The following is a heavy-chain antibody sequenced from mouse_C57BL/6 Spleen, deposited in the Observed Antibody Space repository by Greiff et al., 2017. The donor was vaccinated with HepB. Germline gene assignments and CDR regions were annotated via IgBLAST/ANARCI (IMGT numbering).Heavy chain of an antibody. J-gene: IGHJ1*03. CDR2: IFPGSGST. D-gene: IGHD1-1*01. CDR1: GYTFTDYY. CDR3: ARSGYYGSSYEGYFDV. V-gene: IGHV1-75*01. Sequence: QVQLKESGPELVKPGASVKISCKASGYTFTDYYINWVKQRPGQGLEWIGWIFPGSGSTYYNEKFEGKATLTVDKSSSTAYMLLSSLTSEDSAVYFCARSGYYGSSYEGYFDVWGTGTTVTVSS.